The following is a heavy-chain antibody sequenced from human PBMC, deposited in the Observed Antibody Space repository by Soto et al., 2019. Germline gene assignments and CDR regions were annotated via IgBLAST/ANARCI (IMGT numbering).Heavy chain of an antibody. Sequence: EVQLLESGGGLVQPGGSLRLSCVASGFTFSSYAMNWVRQAPGKGLEWVSVISGSGDSTYYADSVKGRFTISRDNSKNTLYLQMNSLGAEDTALYYCARRERGWYFDLWGRGTLVTVSS. CDR1: GFTFSSYA. CDR2: ISGSGDST. J-gene: IGHJ2*01. CDR3: ARRERGWYFDL. V-gene: IGHV3-23*01.